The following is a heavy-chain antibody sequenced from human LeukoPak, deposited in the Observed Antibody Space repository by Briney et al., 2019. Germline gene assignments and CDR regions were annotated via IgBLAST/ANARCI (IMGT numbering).Heavy chain of an antibody. CDR3: ARDKEGEPLSYFDY. Sequence: SETLPLTCTVSGGSISSSSYYWGWIRQPPGKGLEWIGSIYYSGSTYYNPSLKSRVTISVDTSKNQFSLKLSSVTAADTAVYYCARDKEGEPLSYFDYWGQGTLVTVSS. D-gene: IGHD1-14*01. V-gene: IGHV4-39*07. J-gene: IGHJ4*02. CDR1: GGSISSSSYY. CDR2: IYYSGST.